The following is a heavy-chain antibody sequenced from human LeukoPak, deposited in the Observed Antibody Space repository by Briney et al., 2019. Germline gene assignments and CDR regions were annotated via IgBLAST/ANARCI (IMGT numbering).Heavy chain of an antibody. CDR2: IYGGDNT. D-gene: IGHD3-10*01. V-gene: IGHV3-53*01. CDR1: GFTVNSYY. J-gene: IGHJ4*02. CDR3: ARDLGGSGSYQVH. Sequence: GGSLRLSCAASGFTVNSYYMTWVRQAPGKGLEWVSVIYGGDNTYYADSVKGRFTISRDNSKNTLYLQMNSLRAEDTAVYYCARDLGGSGSYQVHWGQGTLVTVSS.